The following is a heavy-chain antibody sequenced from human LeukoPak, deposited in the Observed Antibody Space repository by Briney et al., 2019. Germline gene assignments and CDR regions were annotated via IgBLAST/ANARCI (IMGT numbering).Heavy chain of an antibody. V-gene: IGHV4-38-2*01. Sequence: SETLSLTCAVSGYSISSGFLWGWLRHSPGKGLGWIGSIFHGGNTYYNPSLKGRVTISVDTSKNQFSLRVTSVTAADTAVYYCARTRYCSGATCYSPELFDSWGQGTLVTVSS. CDR2: IFHGGNT. CDR3: ARTRYCSGATCYSPELFDS. J-gene: IGHJ4*02. D-gene: IGHD2-15*01. CDR1: GYSISSGFL.